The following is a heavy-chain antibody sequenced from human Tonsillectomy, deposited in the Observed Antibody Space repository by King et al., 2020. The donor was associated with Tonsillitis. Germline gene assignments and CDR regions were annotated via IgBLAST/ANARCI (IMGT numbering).Heavy chain of an antibody. CDR2: IRYGGSNK. J-gene: IGHJ4*02. Sequence: QLVQSGGGVVQPGGSQRLSCAASGFTFSSYGMHWVRQAPGKGLEWVAFIRYGGSNKYYADSVKGRFTISRDNSKNTLYLQMNSLRAEDTAVYYCATSGGSYSGSYFDYWGQGTLVTVSS. V-gene: IGHV3-30*02. D-gene: IGHD1-26*01. CDR1: GFTFSSYG. CDR3: ATSGGSYSGSYFDY.